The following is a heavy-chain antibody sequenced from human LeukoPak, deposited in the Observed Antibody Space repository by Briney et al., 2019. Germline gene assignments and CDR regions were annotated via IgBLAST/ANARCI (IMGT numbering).Heavy chain of an antibody. CDR3: VKEGVRESGSQGWYFDY. D-gene: IGHD1-26*01. V-gene: IGHV3-23*01. CDR2: ISGSGDNT. CDR1: GFTFSSCA. Sequence: GGSLRLSCAASGFTFSSCAMGWVRQAPGKGLDWVSTISGSGDNTYYADSVKGRFTISRDNSRNTLYLQMNSLRAEDTAVYYCVKEGVRESGSQGWYFDYWGHGTLVTVSS. J-gene: IGHJ4*01.